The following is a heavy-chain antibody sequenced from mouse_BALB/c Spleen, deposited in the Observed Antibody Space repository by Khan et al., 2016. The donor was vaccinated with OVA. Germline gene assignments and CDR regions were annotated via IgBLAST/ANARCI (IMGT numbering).Heavy chain of an antibody. CDR2: IYPGGDFT. CDR3: ARWATWFFDV. V-gene: IGHV1-63*02. J-gene: IGHJ1*01. Sequence: QVQLKESGAELVRPGTSVKISCKASGYTFTNYWLGWVKQRPGHGLEWIGDIYPGGDFTNYNEKFNDKATLTADPSSTTVYMQLRSLTSEDSAVYFCARWATWFFDVWGAGTTVTVSS. CDR1: GYTFTNYW. D-gene: IGHD3-1*01.